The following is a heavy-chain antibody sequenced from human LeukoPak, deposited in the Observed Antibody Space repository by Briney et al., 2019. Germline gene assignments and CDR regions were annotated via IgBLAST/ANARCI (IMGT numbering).Heavy chain of an antibody. Sequence: PGGSLRLSCAASGFTFSSYGMHWVRQAPGKGLEWVAVISYDGSNKYYADSVKGRFTISRDNSKNTLYLQMNSLRAEDTAVYYCAKRSPYYFDYWGQGILVTVSS. V-gene: IGHV3-30*18. CDR2: ISYDGSNK. J-gene: IGHJ4*02. CDR3: AKRSPYYFDY. CDR1: GFTFSSYG.